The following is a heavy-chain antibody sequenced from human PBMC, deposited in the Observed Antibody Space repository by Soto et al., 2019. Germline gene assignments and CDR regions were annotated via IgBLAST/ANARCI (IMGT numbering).Heavy chain of an antibody. J-gene: IGHJ6*02. Sequence: QVQLVQSGAEVKKPGSSVKVSCKASGGTFSSYAISWVRQAPGQGLEWMGGIIPIFGTANYAQKFQGRVTITADKSTSTAYMELSSLRSEDTAVYYCARSANVLRFLEWLSLYYYGMDVWGQVTTVTVSS. D-gene: IGHD3-3*01. V-gene: IGHV1-69*06. CDR3: ARSANVLRFLEWLSLYYYGMDV. CDR1: GGTFSSYA. CDR2: IIPIFGTA.